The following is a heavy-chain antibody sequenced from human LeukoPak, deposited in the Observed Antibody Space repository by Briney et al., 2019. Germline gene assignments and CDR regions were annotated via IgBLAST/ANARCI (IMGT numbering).Heavy chain of an antibody. J-gene: IGHJ4*02. Sequence: SETLSLTCTVSGGSISSYYWSWIRQPPGKGLEWIGYIYYSGSTNYYPSLKSRVTISVDTSKNQFSLKLSSVTAADTAVYYCASSYSSSWYYFDYWGQGTLVTVSS. D-gene: IGHD6-13*01. CDR3: ASSYSSSWYYFDY. V-gene: IGHV4-59*01. CDR2: IYYSGST. CDR1: GGSISSYY.